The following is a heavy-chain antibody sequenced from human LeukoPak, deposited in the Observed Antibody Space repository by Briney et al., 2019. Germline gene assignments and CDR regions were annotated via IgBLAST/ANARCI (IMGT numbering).Heavy chain of an antibody. V-gene: IGHV3-53*01. J-gene: IGHJ4*02. Sequence: GGSLRLSCAVSGFTVSGNYMSWVRQAPGKGLEWVSLIYSGGTTYYADSVKGRFTISRDNSMNTLYLQMNSLRAEDTAVYYCARRAGGYSHPYDYWGQGILVTVSS. CDR3: ARRAGGYSHPYDY. CDR2: IYSGGTT. CDR1: GFTVSGNY. D-gene: IGHD4-23*01.